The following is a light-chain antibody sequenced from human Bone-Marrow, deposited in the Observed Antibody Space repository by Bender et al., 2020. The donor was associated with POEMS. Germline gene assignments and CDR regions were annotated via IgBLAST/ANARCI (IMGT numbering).Light chain of an antibody. CDR3: QSAASSSSPWV. CDR1: AVSKQY. V-gene: IGLV3-25*03. J-gene: IGLJ3*02. CDR2: KDT. Sequence: SYELTQPPSVSVSPGQTARITCSGDAVSKQYSYWYQQKPGQSPLLIMYKDTQRPSGIPERFSGSSSGTTVTLIISGVQAEDEADYYCQSAASSSSPWVFGGGTKLTVL.